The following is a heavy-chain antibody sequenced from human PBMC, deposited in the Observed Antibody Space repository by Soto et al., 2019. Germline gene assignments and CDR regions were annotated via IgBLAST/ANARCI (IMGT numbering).Heavy chain of an antibody. D-gene: IGHD1-1*01. CDR3: ARGRYGDY. V-gene: IGHV1-18*01. J-gene: IGHJ4*02. Sequence: QVHLVQSGAEVKKPGASVKVSCKGSGYTFTSYGITWVRQAPGQGLEWMGWISAHNANTNYAQKLQGRVTVNRDTSTSTAYMELRSLRSDDTAVYYCARGRYGDYWGQGALVTVSS. CDR2: ISAHNANT. CDR1: GYTFTSYG.